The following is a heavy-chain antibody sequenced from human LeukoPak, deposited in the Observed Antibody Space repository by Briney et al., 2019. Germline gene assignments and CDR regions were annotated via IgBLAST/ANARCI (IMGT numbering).Heavy chain of an antibody. CDR2: IYYSGST. J-gene: IGHJ5*02. CDR1: GGSISSSSYY. V-gene: IGHV4-39*07. D-gene: IGHD3-22*01. CDR3: ARVYYDSSGTSFDP. Sequence: MASETLSLTCTVSGGSISSSSYYWGWIRQPPGKGLEWIGSIYYSGSTYYNPSLKSRVTISVDTSKNQFSLKLSSVTAADTAVYYCARVYYDSSGTSFDPWGQGTLVTVSS.